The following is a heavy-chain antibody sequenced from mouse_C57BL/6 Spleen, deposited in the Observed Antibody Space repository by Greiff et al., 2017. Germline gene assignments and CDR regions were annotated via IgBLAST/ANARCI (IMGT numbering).Heavy chain of an antibody. V-gene: IGHV5-9-1*02. CDR3: TRAPNDYGSSLWYFDV. CDR2: ISSGGDYI. D-gene: IGHD1-1*01. CDR1: GFTFSSYA. J-gene: IGHJ1*03. Sequence: EVHLVESGEGLVKPGGSLKLSCAASGFTFSSYAMSWVRQTPEKRLEWVAYISSGGDYIYYADTVKGRFTISRDNARNTLYLQMSSLKSEDTAMYYCTRAPNDYGSSLWYFDVWGTGTTVTVSS.